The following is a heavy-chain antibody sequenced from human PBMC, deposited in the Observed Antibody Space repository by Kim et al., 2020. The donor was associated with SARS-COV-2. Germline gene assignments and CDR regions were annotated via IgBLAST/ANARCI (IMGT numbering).Heavy chain of an antibody. CDR2: IYSGGST. J-gene: IGHJ3*02. CDR1: GFAVSNNY. CDR3: AREGYDSSGYGAFDI. Sequence: GGSLRLSCAASGFAVSNNYVSWVRQAPGKGLEWVSVIYSGGSTYYADSVKGRFTISRDNSKNTLYLQMNSLRAEDTAVYYCAREGYDSSGYGAFDIWGQGTMVTVSS. V-gene: IGHV3-53*01. D-gene: IGHD3-22*01.